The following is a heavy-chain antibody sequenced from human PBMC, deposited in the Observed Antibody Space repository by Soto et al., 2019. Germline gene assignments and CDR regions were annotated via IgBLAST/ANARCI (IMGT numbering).Heavy chain of an antibody. CDR1: GFTFSSYA. D-gene: IGHD6-13*01. CDR3: ARDIAAAGYGMDV. CDR2: ISYDGSNK. Sequence: QVQLVESGGGVVQPGRPLRLSCAASGFTFSSYAMHWVRQAPGKGLEWVAVISYDGSNKYYADSVKGRFTISRDNSKNTRYLQMNSLRAEDTAVYYCARDIAAAGYGMDVWGQGTTVTVSS. J-gene: IGHJ6*02. V-gene: IGHV3-30-3*01.